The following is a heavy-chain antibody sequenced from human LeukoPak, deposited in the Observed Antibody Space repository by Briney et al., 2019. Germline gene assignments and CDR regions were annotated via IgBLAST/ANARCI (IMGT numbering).Heavy chain of an antibody. Sequence: GGSLRLSCAASGFTFSSYAMHWVRQAPGKGLEWVAVISYDGSNKYYADSVKGRFTISRDNSKNTLYLQMNSLRAEDTAVYYCARETQSGSDYDFWSGYYPPGGYFDYWGQGTLVTVSS. J-gene: IGHJ4*02. CDR3: ARETQSGSDYDFWSGYYPPGGYFDY. CDR2: ISYDGSNK. D-gene: IGHD3-3*01. V-gene: IGHV3-30*04. CDR1: GFTFSSYA.